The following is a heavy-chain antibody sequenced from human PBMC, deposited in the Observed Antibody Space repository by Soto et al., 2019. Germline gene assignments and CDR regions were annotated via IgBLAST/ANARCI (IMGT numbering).Heavy chain of an antibody. D-gene: IGHD3-10*01. V-gene: IGHV1-69*01. CDR3: TKVTSTVRCVICGWFDP. Sequence: QVPLVQSGAEVKKPGSSVTVSCKASGGTFSSYAIHWVRQAPGQGLEWMGGIIPMYGPAKYAQRFQGRVTITADESTTTVYMELTSLTSQDTAVYYCTKVTSTVRCVICGWFDPWGDGTLVTVSS. CDR2: IIPMYGPA. J-gene: IGHJ5*02. CDR1: GGTFSSYA.